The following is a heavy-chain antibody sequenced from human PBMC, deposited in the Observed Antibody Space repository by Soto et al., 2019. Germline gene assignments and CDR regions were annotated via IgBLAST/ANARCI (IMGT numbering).Heavy chain of an antibody. CDR2: IYYSGST. Sequence: PSETLSLTCTFSGCSISRGGYYWSWIRQHPGKGLEWIGYIYYSGSTYYNPSLKSRVTISLDTSKNQFSLKLSSVTAADTAVYYCARSISPWGQGTLVTVSS. CDR3: ARSISP. V-gene: IGHV4-31*03. D-gene: IGHD3-3*01. CDR1: GCSISRGGYY. J-gene: IGHJ5*02.